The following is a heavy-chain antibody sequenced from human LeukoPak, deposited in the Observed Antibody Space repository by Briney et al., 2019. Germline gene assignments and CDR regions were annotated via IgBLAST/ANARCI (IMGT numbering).Heavy chain of an antibody. CDR2: IYYSGST. D-gene: IGHD1-7*01. Sequence: PSETLSLTCTVSGGSISSGSYYWGWIRQPPGKGLEWIGYIYYSGSTNYNPSLKSRVTISVDTSKNQFSLKLSSVTAADTAVYYCATTWATGELVYWGQGTLVTVSS. V-gene: IGHV4-61*01. J-gene: IGHJ4*02. CDR1: GGSISSGSYY. CDR3: ATTWATGELVY.